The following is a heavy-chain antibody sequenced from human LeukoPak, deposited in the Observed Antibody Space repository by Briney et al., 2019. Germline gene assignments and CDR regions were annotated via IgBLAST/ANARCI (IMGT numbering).Heavy chain of an antibody. CDR2: IWYDGSQE. J-gene: IGHJ4*02. D-gene: IGHD1-1*01. Sequence: GGSLRLSCAASGFSFSNYGMHWVRQAPGKGLEWVTFIWYDGSQEYYADSVKGRFTISRDNSKNTLYLQMNSLRPDDTAVYYCAKVSTPGTSYFDSWGQRTPVTVSS. CDR3: AKVSTPGTSYFDS. CDR1: GFSFSNYG. V-gene: IGHV3-30*02.